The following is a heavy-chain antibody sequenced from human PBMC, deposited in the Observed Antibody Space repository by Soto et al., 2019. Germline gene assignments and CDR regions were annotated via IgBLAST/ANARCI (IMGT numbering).Heavy chain of an antibody. V-gene: IGHV3-74*01. CDR1: GFTFSSSW. CDR3: AKDLAAVVAAAGRDPPGAFDI. D-gene: IGHD6-13*01. Sequence: PGGSLRLSCAASGFTFSSSWMHWVRQAPGKGLVWVSRINSDGSSTNYADSVKGRFTISRGNSKNTLYLQMNSLSAEDTAVYYCAKDLAAVVAAAGRDPPGAFDIWGQGTRVTVSS. CDR2: INSDGSST. J-gene: IGHJ3*02.